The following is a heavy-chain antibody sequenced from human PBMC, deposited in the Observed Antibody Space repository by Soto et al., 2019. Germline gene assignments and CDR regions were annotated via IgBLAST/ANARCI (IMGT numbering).Heavy chain of an antibody. CDR2: IYPGDSDT. J-gene: IGHJ6*02. Sequence: PGESLKISCKGSGYSFTSYWIGWVRQMPGKGLEWMGIIYPGDSDTRYSPSFQGQVTISADKSISTAYLQWSSLKASDTAMYYCASGSLLWFGEFPPPYGLDVWGQLITVTVSS. V-gene: IGHV5-51*01. CDR1: GYSFTSYW. D-gene: IGHD3-10*01. CDR3: ASGSLLWFGEFPPPYGLDV.